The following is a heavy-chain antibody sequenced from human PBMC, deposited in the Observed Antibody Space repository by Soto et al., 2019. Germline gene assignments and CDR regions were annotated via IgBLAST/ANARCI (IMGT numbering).Heavy chain of an antibody. CDR3: ARGLGFAIDA. CDR2: ISGSGSYI. V-gene: IGHV3-21*01. Sequence: KPGGSLRLSCATSGFTFNNYAMNWVRQAPGRGLEWVSFISGSGSYIFYADSVKGRFTISRDNAKNSVYLQMNSLRAEDTALYYCARGLGFAIDAWGQGTLVTVSS. CDR1: GFTFNNYA. D-gene: IGHD2-21*01. J-gene: IGHJ1*01.